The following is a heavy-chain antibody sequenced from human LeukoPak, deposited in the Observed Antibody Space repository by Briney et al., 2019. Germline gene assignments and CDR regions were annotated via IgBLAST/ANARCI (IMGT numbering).Heavy chain of an antibody. CDR1: GYTFTSYG. CDR3: ARDRYSSGWSTGDAFDI. D-gene: IGHD6-19*01. V-gene: IGHV1-18*01. Sequence: ASVKVSCKASGYTFTSYGISWVRQAPGQGLEWMGWISAYNGNTNYAQKLQGRVTMTTDTSTSTAYMELRSLRSDDTAVYYCARDRYSSGWSTGDAFDIWGQGTMVTVSS. CDR2: ISAYNGNT. J-gene: IGHJ3*02.